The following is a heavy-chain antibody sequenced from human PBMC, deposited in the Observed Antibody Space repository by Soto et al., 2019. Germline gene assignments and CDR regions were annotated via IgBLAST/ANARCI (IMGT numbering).Heavy chain of an antibody. J-gene: IGHJ4*02. Sequence: PGESLKISCKGSGYSFTSYWIGWVRQMPGKGLEWMGIIYPGDSTTKYSPSFQGQVTFSADKSVSTAYLQWSSLKASDTAMYYCARHPSFVVEMATSFDYWGQGTPFTVSS. CDR1: GYSFTSYW. D-gene: IGHD2-2*01. CDR3: ARHPSFVVEMATSFDY. CDR2: IYPGDSTT. V-gene: IGHV5-51*01.